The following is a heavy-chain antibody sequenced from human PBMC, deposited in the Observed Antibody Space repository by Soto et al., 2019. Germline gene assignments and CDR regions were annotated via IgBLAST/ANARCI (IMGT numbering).Heavy chain of an antibody. D-gene: IGHD4-4*01. CDR2: IRSKAYGGTT. CDR1: GFTFGDYA. J-gene: IGHJ6*02. CDR3: TVDYSNSYYYYGMDF. V-gene: IGHV3-49*03. Sequence: GGSLRLSCTASGFTFGDYAMSWFRQAPGKGLEWVGFIRSKAYGGTTEYAASVKGRFTISRDDSKSIAYLQMNSLKTEDTAVYYCTVDYSNSYYYYGMDFWGQGTMVTVSS.